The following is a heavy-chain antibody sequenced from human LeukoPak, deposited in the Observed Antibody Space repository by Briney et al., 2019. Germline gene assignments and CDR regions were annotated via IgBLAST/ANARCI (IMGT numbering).Heavy chain of an antibody. CDR3: ARGHLMITFGGVIVKSGNWFDP. Sequence: SETLSLTCAVYGGSFSGYYWSWIRRPPGKGLEWIGEINHSGSTNYNPSLKSRVTISVDTSKNQFSLKLSSVTAADTAVYYCARGHLMITFGGVIVKSGNWFDPWGQGTLVTVSS. D-gene: IGHD3-16*02. J-gene: IGHJ5*02. CDR1: GGSFSGYY. CDR2: INHSGST. V-gene: IGHV4-34*01.